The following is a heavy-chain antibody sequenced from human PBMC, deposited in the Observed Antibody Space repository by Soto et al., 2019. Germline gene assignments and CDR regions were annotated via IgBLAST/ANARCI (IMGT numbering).Heavy chain of an antibody. J-gene: IGHJ2*01. Sequence: QVQLVQSGAEVKKPGSSVKVSCKASGGTFRSNSISWVRQAPGQGPEWMGGISPIFGTATYAQEFQDRLTITADKSTSTAYMKLTNLRSDDTAPHYCVKDWISSLEGFWYLDLWGRGTLVTVSP. V-gene: IGHV1-69*06. CDR3: VKDWISSLEGFWYLDL. CDR2: ISPIFGTA. D-gene: IGHD2-15*01. CDR1: GGTFRSNS.